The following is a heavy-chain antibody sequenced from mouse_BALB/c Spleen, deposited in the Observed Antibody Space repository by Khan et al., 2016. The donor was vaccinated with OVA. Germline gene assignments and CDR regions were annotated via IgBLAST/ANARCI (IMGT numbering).Heavy chain of an antibody. CDR1: GFSLTTYG. CDR2: IRSAGKT. J-gene: IGHJ3*01. Sequence: QVQLQQPGPGLVRPSQTLSITCTVSGFSLTTYGVHWVRQSPGKGLEWLGVIRSAGKTAYNSAFISRLSITKDNSKSQVFFKMNSLQADDTAMYYCARNSYMYDFTYWGQGTLVTGSA. D-gene: IGHD2-14*01. V-gene: IGHV2-2*01. CDR3: ARNSYMYDFTY.